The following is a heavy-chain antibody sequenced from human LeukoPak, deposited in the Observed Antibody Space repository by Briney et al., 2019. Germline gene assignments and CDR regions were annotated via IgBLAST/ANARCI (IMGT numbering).Heavy chain of an antibody. D-gene: IGHD2-15*01. J-gene: IGHJ6*03. Sequence: SETLSLTCAVYGGSLSDYSWSWLRQSPDKGLEWIGKSNQFGSTTYKPSLKSRVTISVDRSKNQFSLKLTSVTAADTAVYYCAREGFCSGGSCYDYYYMDVWGKGTTVTVSS. CDR1: GGSLSDYS. CDR3: AREGFCSGGSCYDYYYMDV. CDR2: SNQFGST. V-gene: IGHV4-34*01.